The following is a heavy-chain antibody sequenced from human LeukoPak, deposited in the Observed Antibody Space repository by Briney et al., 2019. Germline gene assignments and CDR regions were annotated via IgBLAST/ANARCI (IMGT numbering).Heavy chain of an antibody. J-gene: IGHJ4*02. V-gene: IGHV3-66*01. CDR2: IYSGGAT. D-gene: IGHD6-6*01. CDR1: GFTVSNNY. CDR3: ARDPPAVAANTYG. Sequence: GGSLRLSCAASGFTVSNNYMRWVRQAPGKGLEWVSLIYSGGATFYADAVRGRFTISRDGSKNTLYLQMNSLRAEDTAVYYCARDPPAVAANTYGWGQGTLVTVSS.